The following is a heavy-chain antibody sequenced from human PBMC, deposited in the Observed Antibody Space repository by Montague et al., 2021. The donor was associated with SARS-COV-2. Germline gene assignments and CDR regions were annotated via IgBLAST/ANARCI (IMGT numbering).Heavy chain of an antibody. CDR3: ARQVRRKDFDF. CDR1: GGSITRSDYY. V-gene: IGHV4-39*01. CDR2: IHNSGTT. J-gene: IGHJ4*02. Sequence: SETLSLTCSVSGGSITRSDYYWAWIRQAPGQGLDFIATIHNSGTTYYNTSLKSRAFISLDMTKNQFSLTLTSVAAADTSVYFCARQVRRKDFDFWGQGKLVTVSA. D-gene: IGHD1-14*01.